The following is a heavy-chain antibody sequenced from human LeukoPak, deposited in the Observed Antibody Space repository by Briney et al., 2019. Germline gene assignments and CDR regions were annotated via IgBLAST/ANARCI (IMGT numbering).Heavy chain of an antibody. Sequence: GGSLRLSCAASGFTFSSYNMNWVRQAPGKGLEWVSYISSSSSTIYYADSVKGRFTISRDNAKNSLYLQMNSLRAEDTAVYYCARGEGIAAAGTGYNWFDPWGQGTLVTVSS. J-gene: IGHJ5*02. CDR3: ARGEGIAAAGTGYNWFDP. CDR1: GFTFSSYN. CDR2: ISSSSSTI. D-gene: IGHD6-13*01. V-gene: IGHV3-48*01.